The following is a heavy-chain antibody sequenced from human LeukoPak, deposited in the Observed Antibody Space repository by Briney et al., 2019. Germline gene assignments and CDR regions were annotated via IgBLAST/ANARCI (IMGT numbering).Heavy chain of an antibody. CDR3: ARDNDLRFLEWSWDAFDI. D-gene: IGHD3-3*01. CDR2: IYTSGST. V-gene: IGHV4-4*07. CDR1: GGSISSYY. J-gene: IGHJ3*02. Sequence: ETLSLTCTVSGGSISSYYWSWIRQPAGKGLEWIGRIYTSGSTNYNPSLKSRVTMSVDTSKNQFSLKLSSVTAADTAVYYCARDNDLRFLEWSWDAFDIWGQGTMVTVSS.